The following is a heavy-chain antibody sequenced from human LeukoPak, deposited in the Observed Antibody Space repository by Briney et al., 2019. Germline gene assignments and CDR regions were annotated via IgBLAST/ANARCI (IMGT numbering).Heavy chain of an antibody. V-gene: IGHV3-48*03. D-gene: IGHD3-9*01. CDR3: ARGDGLDAFDI. J-gene: IGHJ3*02. CDR2: ISSSGSTI. CDR1: GFTFSSYE. Sequence: GGSLRLSCAASGFTFSSYEMNWVRQAPGKGLEWVSYISSSGSTIYYADSVKGRFSISRDNAKNSLYLQMNSLRAEDTAVYYCARGDGLDAFDIWGQGTMVTVSP.